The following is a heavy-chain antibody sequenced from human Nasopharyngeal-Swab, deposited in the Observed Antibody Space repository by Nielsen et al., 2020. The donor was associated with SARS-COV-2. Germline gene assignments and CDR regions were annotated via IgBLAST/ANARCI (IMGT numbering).Heavy chain of an antibody. D-gene: IGHD2-2*01. J-gene: IGHJ6*02. CDR2: INPGSGGT. CDR3: ARRGRCSGSSCDMDV. V-gene: IGHV1-46*02. CDR1: GYTFNNYY. Sequence: ASVKVSCKASGYTFNNYYIHWVRQAPGQGLEWMGMINPGSGGTTYAQKFQGRVTMTRDTPTSTVLMDLSSLRSEDTAVYYCARRGRCSGSSCDMDVWGQGTTVTVSS.